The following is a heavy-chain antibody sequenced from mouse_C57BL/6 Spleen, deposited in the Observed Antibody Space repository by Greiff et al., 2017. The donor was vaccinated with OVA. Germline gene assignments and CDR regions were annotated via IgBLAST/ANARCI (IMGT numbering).Heavy chain of an antibody. CDR2: ISSGGSYT. Sequence: EVMLVESGGDLVKPGGSLKLSCAASGFTFSSYGMSWVRQTPDKRLEWVATISSGGSYTYYPDSVKGRFTISRDNAKNTLYLQMSSLKSGDTAMYYCARRTTVVATDAMDYWGQGTSVTVSS. CDR3: ARRTTVVATDAMDY. D-gene: IGHD1-1*01. J-gene: IGHJ4*01. CDR1: GFTFSSYG. V-gene: IGHV5-6*02.